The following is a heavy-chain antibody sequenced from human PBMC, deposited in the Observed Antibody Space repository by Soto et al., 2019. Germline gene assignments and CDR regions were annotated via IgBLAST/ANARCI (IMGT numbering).Heavy chain of an antibody. Sequence: GGSLRLSCAASGFTFSDHYMEWVRQAPGKGLEWVGRIRNKANGFTTEYAASVRGRFTISRDDSKSIAYLQMNSLKTEDTAVYYCTRDPGRDFWSGYYGSRYYYGMDVWGQGTTVTVSS. CDR1: GFTFSDHY. CDR2: IRNKANGFTT. V-gene: IGHV3-72*01. J-gene: IGHJ6*02. CDR3: TRDPGRDFWSGYYGSRYYYGMDV. D-gene: IGHD3-3*01.